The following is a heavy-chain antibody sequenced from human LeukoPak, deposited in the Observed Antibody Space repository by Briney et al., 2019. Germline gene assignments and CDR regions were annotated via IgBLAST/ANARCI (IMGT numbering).Heavy chain of an antibody. D-gene: IGHD3-10*01. V-gene: IGHV3-66*01. CDR2: IYSGGST. CDR3: ARVPLIRGVTPYYFDY. CDR1: GFTVSSNY. J-gene: IGHJ4*02. Sequence: PGGSLRLSCAASGFTVSSNYMSWVRQAPGKGLEWVSVIYSGGSTYYADSVKGRFTISRDNSKNTLYLQMNSLRAEDTAVYYCARVPLIRGVTPYYFDYWGQGTLVTVSS.